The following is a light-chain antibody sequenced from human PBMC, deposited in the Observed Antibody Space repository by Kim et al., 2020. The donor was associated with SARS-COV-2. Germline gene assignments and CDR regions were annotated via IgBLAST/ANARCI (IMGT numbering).Light chain of an antibody. V-gene: IGKV3D-15*01. CDR1: QSVGNN. CDR2: GAS. J-gene: IGKJ2*01. CDR3: QQYKNWYT. Sequence: EIVLTQSPATLPVSVGERATLFCRASQSVGNNLAGYQQKPGQAPRLLIYGASTRATDIPARFSGSGSGTEFTLTISGLQSEDFAVYFCQQYKNWYTFGQGTKLEI.